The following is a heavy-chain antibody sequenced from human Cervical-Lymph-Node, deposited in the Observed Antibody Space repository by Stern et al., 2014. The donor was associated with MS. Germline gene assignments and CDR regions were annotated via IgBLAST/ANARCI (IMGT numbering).Heavy chain of an antibody. CDR1: EFTFSNYW. D-gene: IGHD5-24*01. J-gene: IGHJ3*02. CDR2: ISSDGSNT. Sequence: EMQLVVSGGGLVQPGGSLRLSCAATEFTFSNYWMHWVRQVPGRGLVWVSRISSDGSNTMYVDSVRGRFTISRDNAKNTLYLQMNTLRAEDTAVYYCASGDNYDALHIWGQGTMVTVSS. V-gene: IGHV3-74*02. CDR3: ASGDNYDALHI.